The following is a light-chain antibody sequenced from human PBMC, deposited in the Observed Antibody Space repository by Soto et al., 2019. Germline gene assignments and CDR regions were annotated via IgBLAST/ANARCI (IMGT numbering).Light chain of an antibody. CDR3: QHDHSYSEA. Sequence: SGSVGDRVTITCRASQTISSWLACDQQKPGKAPKLLIYKASTLKSGVPSRVSGRGSGTKFTLFISSLQPDDFATDYCQHDHSYSEAFGQGSKV. CDR2: KAS. CDR1: QTISSW. V-gene: IGKV1-5*03. J-gene: IGKJ1*01.